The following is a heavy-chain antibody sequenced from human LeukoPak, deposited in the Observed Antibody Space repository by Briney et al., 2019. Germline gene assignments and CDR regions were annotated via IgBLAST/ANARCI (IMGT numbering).Heavy chain of an antibody. J-gene: IGHJ4*02. CDR2: ISGSGGST. Sequence: GGSLRLSCAASGFTFSTYAMSWVRQAPGKGLEWVSGISGSGGSTYYADSVKGRFTISRDNSKNTLYLQVNSLRAEDTAVYYCAKLIFPGDYWGQGTLVTVSS. D-gene: IGHD2/OR15-2a*01. CDR1: GFTFSTYA. V-gene: IGHV3-23*01. CDR3: AKLIFPGDY.